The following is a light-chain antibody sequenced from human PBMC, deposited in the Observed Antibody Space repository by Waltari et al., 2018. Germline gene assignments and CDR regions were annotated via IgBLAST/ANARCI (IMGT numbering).Light chain of an antibody. V-gene: IGLV1-44*01. CDR3: AAWDDTLNGVV. Sequence: HSVLTHSPSASGTSGQRVTLSCSGSSSNIGRDIVNWYRHLPGPAPPLLIYNNKQRPSVVPDRFSGARYGTSASLAISGRQSEDEADYYCAAWDDTLNGVVFGGGTKLSVL. J-gene: IGLJ2*01. CDR1: SSNIGRDI. CDR2: NNK.